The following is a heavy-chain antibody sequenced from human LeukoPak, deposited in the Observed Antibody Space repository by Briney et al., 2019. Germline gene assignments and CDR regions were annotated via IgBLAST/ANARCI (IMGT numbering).Heavy chain of an antibody. V-gene: IGHV3-7*04. Sequence: PGGSLRLSCAASGFTFSNYWMSWVRQAPGKGLEWVANIKQDGSEKYYVNSVKGRFTISRDNAKNSLYLQMNSLRAEDTAVYYCARGYDYVWGSYRYYFDYWGQGTLVTVSS. J-gene: IGHJ4*02. CDR3: ARGYDYVWGSYRYYFDY. CDR1: GFTFSNYW. CDR2: IKQDGSEK. D-gene: IGHD3-16*02.